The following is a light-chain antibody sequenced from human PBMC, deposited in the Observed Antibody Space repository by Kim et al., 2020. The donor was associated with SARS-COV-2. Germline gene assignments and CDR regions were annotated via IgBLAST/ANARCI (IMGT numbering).Light chain of an antibody. CDR1: SSNIGSNY. CDR2: RNN. Sequence: GQGVTISCSGRSSNIGSNYVYWYQQLPGTAPKLLIYRNNQRPSGVPDRFSGSKSGTSASLAISGLRSEDEADYYCAAWDDSLSGWVFGGGTKLTVL. J-gene: IGLJ3*02. V-gene: IGLV1-47*01. CDR3: AAWDDSLSGWV.